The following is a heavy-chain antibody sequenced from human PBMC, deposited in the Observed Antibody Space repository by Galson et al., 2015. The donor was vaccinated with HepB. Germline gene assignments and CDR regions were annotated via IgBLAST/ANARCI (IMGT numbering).Heavy chain of an antibody. CDR2: IIPILGIA. V-gene: IGHV1-69*10. D-gene: IGHD2-21*01. J-gene: IGHJ4*02. CDR1: GGTFSSYA. CDR3: ASPTLRGNILWAFDY. Sequence: SVKVSCKASGGTFSSYAISWVRQAPGQGLEWMGGIIPILGIANYAQKFQGRVTITADKSTSTAYMELSSLRSEDTAVYYCASPTLRGNILWAFDYWGQGTLVTVSS.